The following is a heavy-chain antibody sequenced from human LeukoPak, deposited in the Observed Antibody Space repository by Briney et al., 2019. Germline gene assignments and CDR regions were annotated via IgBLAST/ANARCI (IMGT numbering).Heavy chain of an antibody. CDR3: ARGGITTGFDP. V-gene: IGHV4-39*07. Sequence: PGGSLRLSCAASGSTFSSYWMSWVRQAPGKGLEWIGSIYYSGSTYYNPSLKSRVTISVDTSKNQFSLKLSSVTAADTAVYYCARGGITTGFDPWGQGTLVTVSS. J-gene: IGHJ5*02. D-gene: IGHD3-10*01. CDR1: GSTFSSYW. CDR2: IYYSGST.